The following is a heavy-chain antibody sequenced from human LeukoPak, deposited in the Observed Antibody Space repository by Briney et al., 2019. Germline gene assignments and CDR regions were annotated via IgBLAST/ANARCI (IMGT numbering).Heavy chain of an antibody. CDR3: ARHSMGEVKDWFDP. Sequence: SETLSLTCAVYGGSFSGYYWSWIRQPPGKGLEWIGEINHSGSTYYNPSLKSRVTISVDTSKNQFSLKLSSVTAADTAVYYCARHSMGEVKDWFDPWGQGTLVTVSS. V-gene: IGHV4-34*01. J-gene: IGHJ5*02. D-gene: IGHD3-16*01. CDR1: GGSFSGYY. CDR2: INHSGST.